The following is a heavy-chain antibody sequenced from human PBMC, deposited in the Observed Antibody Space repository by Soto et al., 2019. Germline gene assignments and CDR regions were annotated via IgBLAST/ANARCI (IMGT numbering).Heavy chain of an antibody. J-gene: IGHJ3*02. CDR3: ARDSCSGGICYSAPFDI. V-gene: IGHV1-3*01. CDR1: GYTFTSYV. Sequence: ASVKVSCKASGYTFTSYVMHWVRQAPGQRLEWMGWINAGNGNTQYSQKFQGRVTITRDTSASTAYMELSSLRSEDTAVYYCARDSCSGGICYSAPFDIWGRGTVVTVSS. D-gene: IGHD2-15*01. CDR2: INAGNGNT.